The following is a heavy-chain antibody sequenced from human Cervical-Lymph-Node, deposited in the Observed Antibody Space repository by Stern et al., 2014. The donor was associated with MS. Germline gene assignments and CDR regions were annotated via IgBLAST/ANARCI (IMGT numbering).Heavy chain of an antibody. CDR1: GYTLTDLS. CDR3: ATDRDDFRSGYSAPTKGYGLDV. CDR2: FDPEDGET. D-gene: IGHD3-3*01. V-gene: IGHV1-24*01. Sequence: VQLVESGAEVKKPGASVKVSCKVSGYTLTDLSMHWVRQAPGKGLEWMGGFDPEDGETIYAQKFQGRVTMTEDTSTDTAYMELSSLRSEDTAVYYCATDRDDFRSGYSAPTKGYGLDVWGQGTTVTLTS. J-gene: IGHJ6*02.